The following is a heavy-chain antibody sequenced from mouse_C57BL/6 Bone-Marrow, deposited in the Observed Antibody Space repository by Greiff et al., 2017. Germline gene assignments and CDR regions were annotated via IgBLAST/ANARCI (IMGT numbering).Heavy chain of an antibody. Sequence: EVKLQESVAELVRPGASVKLSCTASGFNIKNTYMHWVKQRPEQGLEWIGRIDPANGNTKYAPKFQGKATITADTSSNTAYLQLSSLTAEDTAIYYGARRLLWLRYYAMDYWGQGTSVTVSS. CDR2: IDPANGNT. D-gene: IGHD2-2*01. CDR3: ARRLLWLRYYAMDY. J-gene: IGHJ4*01. CDR1: GFNIKNTY. V-gene: IGHV14-3*01.